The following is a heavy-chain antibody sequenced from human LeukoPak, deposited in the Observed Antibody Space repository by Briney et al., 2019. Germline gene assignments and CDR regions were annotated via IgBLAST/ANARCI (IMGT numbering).Heavy chain of an antibody. D-gene: IGHD5-24*01. CDR3: GRDGYNGAFDI. V-gene: IGHV4-39*07. J-gene: IGHJ3*02. CDR2: IYYSGST. CDR1: GGYISSSSYY. Sequence: SETLSLTCTVSGGYISSSSYYWGWIRQPPGKGLEWIGSIYYSGSTYYNPSLKSRVTISVDTSKNQFSLKLSSVTAADTAVYYCGRDGYNGAFDIWGQGTMVTVSS.